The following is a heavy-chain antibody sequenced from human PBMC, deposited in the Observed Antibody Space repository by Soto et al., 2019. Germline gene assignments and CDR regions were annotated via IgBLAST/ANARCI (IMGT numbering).Heavy chain of an antibody. CDR2: INHSGST. J-gene: IGHJ6*02. Sequence: SETLSLTCAVYGGSFSGYYLSWIRQPPGKGLEWTGEINHSGSTNYNPSLKSRVTISVDTSKNQFSLKLSSVTAADTAVYYCARGKVGYYYYYGMDVWGQGTTVTVSS. D-gene: IGHD1-26*01. CDR3: ARGKVGYYYYYGMDV. V-gene: IGHV4-34*01. CDR1: GGSFSGYY.